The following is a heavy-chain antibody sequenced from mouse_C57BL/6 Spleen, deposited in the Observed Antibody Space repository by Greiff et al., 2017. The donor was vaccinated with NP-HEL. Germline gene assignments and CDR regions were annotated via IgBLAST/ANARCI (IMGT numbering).Heavy chain of an antibody. J-gene: IGHJ1*03. V-gene: IGHV1-69*01. CDR3: ARCGNYGYFDV. D-gene: IGHD1-1*02. Sequence: QVQLQQPGAELVMPGASVKLSCKASGYTFTSYWMHWVKQRPGQGLEWIGEIDPSVSYTNYNQKFKGKSTLTVDKSSSTAYMQLSSLTSEDSAVYYCARCGNYGYFDVWGTGTTVTVSS. CDR2: IDPSVSYT. CDR1: GYTFTSYW.